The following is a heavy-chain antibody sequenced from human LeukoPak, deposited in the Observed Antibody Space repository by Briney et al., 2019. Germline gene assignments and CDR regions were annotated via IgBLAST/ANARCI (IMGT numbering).Heavy chain of an antibody. V-gene: IGHV3-30*18. CDR2: ISYDGSNK. CDR1: GXTFSSYG. J-gene: IGHJ6*02. CDR3: AKNDVLRYFDWDEVYYYYGMDV. Sequence: PGRSLRLSCAASGXTFSSYGMHWVRQAPGKGLEWVAVISYDGSNKYYADSVKGRFTISRDNSKNTLYLQMNSLRAEDTAVYYCAKNDVLRYFDWDEVYYYYGMDVWGQGTTVTVSS. D-gene: IGHD3-9*01.